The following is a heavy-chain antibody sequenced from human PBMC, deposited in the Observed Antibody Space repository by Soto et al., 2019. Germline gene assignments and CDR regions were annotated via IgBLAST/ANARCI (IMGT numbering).Heavy chain of an antibody. CDR1: GFTFSTYS. J-gene: IGHJ4*02. Sequence: EVQLVESGGGLVKPGGSLRLSCAASGFTFSTYSMFWVRQAPGKGLEWVSSISSSSSYIYDADSVKGRFAISRENAKKSMYPEMDSPGTEDTGVYLWGRGGGAYNWNPIDYWGQGTLVTVSS. V-gene: IGHV3-21*01. CDR3: GRGGGAYNWNPIDY. CDR2: ISSSSSYI. D-gene: IGHD1-20*01.